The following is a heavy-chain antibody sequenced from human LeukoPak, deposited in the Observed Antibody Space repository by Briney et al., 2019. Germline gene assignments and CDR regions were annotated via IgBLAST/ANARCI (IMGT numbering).Heavy chain of an antibody. CDR3: ARGREDIVVVPAAMDYYYYYMDV. D-gene: IGHD2-2*01. J-gene: IGHJ6*03. CDR2: INHSGST. CDR1: GGSFSGYY. Sequence: PSETLSLTFAVYGGSFSGYYWSWIRQPPGKGLEWSGEINHSGSTNYNPSLKSRVTISVDTSKNQFSLKLSSVTAADTAVYYCARGREDIVVVPAAMDYYYYYMDVWGKGTTVTVSS. V-gene: IGHV4-34*01.